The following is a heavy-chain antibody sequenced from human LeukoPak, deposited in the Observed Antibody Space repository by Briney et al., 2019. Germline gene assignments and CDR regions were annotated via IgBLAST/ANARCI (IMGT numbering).Heavy chain of an antibody. CDR2: IIPIFGTA. Sequence: SVKVSCKASGYTFTSYYMHWVRQAPGQGLEWMGGIIPIFGTANYAQKFQGRVTITADESTSTAYMELSSLRSEDTAVYYCARVSAAAGDWGQGTLVTVSS. V-gene: IGHV1-69*13. J-gene: IGHJ4*02. CDR3: ARVSAAAGD. D-gene: IGHD6-13*01. CDR1: GYTFTSYY.